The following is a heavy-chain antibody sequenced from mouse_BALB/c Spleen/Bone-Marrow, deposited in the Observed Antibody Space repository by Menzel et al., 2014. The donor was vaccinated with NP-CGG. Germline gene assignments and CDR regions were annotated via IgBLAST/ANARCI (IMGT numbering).Heavy chain of an antibody. CDR2: IYPSDSYT. D-gene: IGHD1-1*01. Sequence: QVQLKESGAELVRPGASVKLSCKASGYTFTSYWINWVKQRPGQGFEWIGNIYPSDSYTNYNQKFKDKATLTVDKSSSTAYMQLSSPTSEDSAVYYCTRGYYGSSYDYWGQGTTLTVSS. J-gene: IGHJ2*01. CDR1: GYTFTSYW. V-gene: IGHV1-69*02. CDR3: TRGYYGSSYDY.